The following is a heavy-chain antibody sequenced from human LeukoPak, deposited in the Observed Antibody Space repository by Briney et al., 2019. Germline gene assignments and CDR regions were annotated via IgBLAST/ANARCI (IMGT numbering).Heavy chain of an antibody. Sequence: GGSLRLSCAASGFTFSSYGMHWVRQAPGKGLEWVAVISYDGSNKYYAGSVKGRFTISRDNSKNTLYLQMNSLRAEDTAVYYCASLYDYVPYHWGQGTLVTVSS. CDR1: GFTFSSYG. CDR2: ISYDGSNK. D-gene: IGHD3-16*01. V-gene: IGHV3-30*19. CDR3: ASLYDYVPYH. J-gene: IGHJ5*02.